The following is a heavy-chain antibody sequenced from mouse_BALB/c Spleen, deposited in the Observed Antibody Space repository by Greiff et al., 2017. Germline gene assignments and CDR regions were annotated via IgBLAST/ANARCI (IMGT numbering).Heavy chain of an antibody. CDR2: ISYSGST. J-gene: IGHJ4*01. D-gene: IGHD2-3*01. Sequence: EVKLVESGPGLVKPSQSLSLTCTVTGYSITSDYAWNWIRQFPGNKLEWMGYISYSGSTSYNPSLKSRISITRDTSKNQFFLQLNSVTTEDTATYYCARCDGYSLLAMDYWGQGTSVTVSS. CDR3: ARCDGYSLLAMDY. CDR1: GYSITSDYA. V-gene: IGHV3-2*02.